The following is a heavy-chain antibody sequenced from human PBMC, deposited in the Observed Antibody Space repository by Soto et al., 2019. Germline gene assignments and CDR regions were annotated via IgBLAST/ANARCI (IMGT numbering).Heavy chain of an antibody. D-gene: IGHD3-16*01. Sequence: GGSLRLSCAASGFTFSSYSMNWVRQAPGKGLEWVSSTSSSSSYIYYADSVKGRFTISRDNAKNSLYLQMNSLRAEDTAVYYCARAMIRSPKHFDYWGQGTLVTVSS. J-gene: IGHJ4*02. CDR2: TSSSSSYI. CDR3: ARAMIRSPKHFDY. CDR1: GFTFSSYS. V-gene: IGHV3-21*04.